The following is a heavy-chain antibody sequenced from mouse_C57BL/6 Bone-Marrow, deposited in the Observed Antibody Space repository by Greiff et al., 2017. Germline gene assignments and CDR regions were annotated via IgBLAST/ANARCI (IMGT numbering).Heavy chain of an antibody. J-gene: IGHJ2*01. V-gene: IGHV1-81*01. CDR1: GYTFTSYG. CDR3: ARELLRSVPVAGYFDY. Sequence: QVQLQQSGAELARPGASVKLSCKASGYTFTSYGISWVKQRTGQGLEWIGEIYPRSGNTYYNEKFKGKATLTADKSSSTAYMELRSLTSEDSAVYFCARELLRSVPVAGYFDYWGQGTTLTVSS. D-gene: IGHD1-1*01. CDR2: IYPRSGNT.